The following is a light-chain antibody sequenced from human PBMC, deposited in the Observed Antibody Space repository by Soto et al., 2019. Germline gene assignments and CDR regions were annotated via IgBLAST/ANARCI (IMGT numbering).Light chain of an antibody. V-gene: IGLV1-44*01. CDR2: KNN. CDR1: RSDIGSNS. J-gene: IGLJ1*01. CDR3: AAWDDSLTGPV. Sequence: QSALAQPPSASGTPGQTVIISCSGSRSDIGSNSVNWYQHLPGTAPKLLIYKNNQRPSGVPDRFSGSKPGTSASLAISGLQSEDEADYYCAAWDDSLTGPVFGTGTKVTVL.